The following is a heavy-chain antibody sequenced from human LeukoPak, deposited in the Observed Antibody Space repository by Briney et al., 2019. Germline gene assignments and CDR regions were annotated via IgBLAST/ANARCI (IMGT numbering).Heavy chain of an antibody. J-gene: IGHJ4*02. V-gene: IGHV4-34*01. CDR2: INHSGST. Sequence: KPSETLSLTCAVYGGSFSGYYWSWIRQPPGKGLGWIGEINHSGSTNYNPSLKSRVTISVDTSKNQFSLKLSSVTAADTAVYYCARGPSIVVVPAASLYDYWGQGTLVTVSS. D-gene: IGHD2-2*01. CDR3: ARGPSIVVVPAASLYDY. CDR1: GGSFSGYY.